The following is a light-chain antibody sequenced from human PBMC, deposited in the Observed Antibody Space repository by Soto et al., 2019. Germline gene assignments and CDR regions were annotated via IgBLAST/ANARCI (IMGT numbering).Light chain of an antibody. CDR2: AAS. Sequence: DIQMSQSPSSLSASVGDRVTITCRASQHIRTYLNWYQQTPGKAPKLLIYAASTLQAEVPSRFSGSGSGTDFTLAISSLQPEDFGTYFCQQSYSTPLTFGGGTKVEIK. V-gene: IGKV1-39*01. CDR1: QHIRTY. CDR3: QQSYSTPLT. J-gene: IGKJ4*01.